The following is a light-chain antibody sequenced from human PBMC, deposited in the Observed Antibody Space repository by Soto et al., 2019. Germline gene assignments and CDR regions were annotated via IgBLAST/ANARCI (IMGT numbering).Light chain of an antibody. J-gene: IGLJ1*01. CDR2: DVS. Sequence: QSALTQPRSVSGSPGQSVTISCTGTSSDVGGYNYVSWYQQHPGKAPKLMSYDVSKRPSGVPDRFSGSKSGNTASLTISGLQAEDEPAYYCCSYAGIYVFGTVTKLTVL. CDR1: SSDVGGYNY. CDR3: CSYAGIYV. V-gene: IGLV2-11*01.